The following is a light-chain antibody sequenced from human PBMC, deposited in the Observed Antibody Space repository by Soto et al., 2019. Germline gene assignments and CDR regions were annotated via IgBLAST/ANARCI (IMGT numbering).Light chain of an antibody. CDR3: QQYGSSPPYT. Sequence: EVVLTQSPGTLSLSPGERATLSCRASQSVTIKYLAWYQQKPGQAPRLLIFGSSDRATGIPDRFSGSGSGTDFTLTISRLEPEDFAVYYCQQYGSSPPYTFGQGTKLEI. V-gene: IGKV3-20*01. CDR2: GSS. J-gene: IGKJ2*01. CDR1: QSVTIKY.